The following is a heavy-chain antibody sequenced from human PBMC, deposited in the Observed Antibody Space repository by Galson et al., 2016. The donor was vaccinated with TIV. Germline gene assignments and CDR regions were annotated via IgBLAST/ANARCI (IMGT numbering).Heavy chain of an antibody. CDR2: IYYNGIT. CDR3: AGWNEGLDY. D-gene: IGHD1-1*01. J-gene: IGHJ4*02. Sequence: SETLSLTCAVSGDSISGYYWSWIRQAPGKGLACIGYIYYNGITYYSPSLKSRVTISVDTTSNQLSLKLTSVTAADTATYYCAGWNEGLDYWGRGTLVTVSS. CDR1: GDSISGYY. V-gene: IGHV4-59*01.